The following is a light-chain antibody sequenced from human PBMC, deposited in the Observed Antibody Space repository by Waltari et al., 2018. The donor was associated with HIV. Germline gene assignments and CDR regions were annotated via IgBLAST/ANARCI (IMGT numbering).Light chain of an antibody. J-gene: IGLJ3*02. Sequence: QPVLTQSSSASASLGSSVKLTCTLSSAHSSYIIAWHQQQPGKAPRYLMKLEGSGSYNKGSGVPDRFSGSSSGADRYLTISNLQFEDEADYYCETWDSNTWVFGGGTKLTVL. CDR2: LEGSGSY. V-gene: IGLV4-60*02. CDR1: SAHSSYI. CDR3: ETWDSNTWV.